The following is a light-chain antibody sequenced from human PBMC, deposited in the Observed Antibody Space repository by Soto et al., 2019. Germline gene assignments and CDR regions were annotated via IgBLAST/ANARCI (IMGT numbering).Light chain of an antibody. J-gene: IGLJ2*01. CDR3: CSYAGSSTSYVV. CDR2: EGS. Sequence: QYALTQPASVSGSPGQSITISCTGTSSDVGSYNLVSWYQQHPGKAPKLMIYEGSKRPSGVSNRFSGSKSGNTASLTISGLQAEDEADYYCCSYAGSSTSYVVFGGGTNVTVL. CDR1: SSDVGSYNL. V-gene: IGLV2-23*01.